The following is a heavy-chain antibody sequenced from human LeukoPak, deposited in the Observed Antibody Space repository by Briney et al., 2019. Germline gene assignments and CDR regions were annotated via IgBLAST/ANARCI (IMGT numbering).Heavy chain of an antibody. J-gene: IGHJ4*02. D-gene: IGHD3-22*01. CDR2: IYPGDYDT. Sequence: GESLKISCKGSGYSFTSYWIGWVRQMPGKGMGWMGIIYPGDYDTRYSPSCQGHVTISADKSISTAYRQWSSLKASDTAMYYCARREYYYDSSGYYYWGQGTLVTVSS. V-gene: IGHV5-51*01. CDR3: ARREYYYDSSGYYY. CDR1: GYSFTSYW.